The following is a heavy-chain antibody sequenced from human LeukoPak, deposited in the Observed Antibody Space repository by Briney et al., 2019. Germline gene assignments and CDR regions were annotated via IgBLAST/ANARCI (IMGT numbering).Heavy chain of an antibody. Sequence: GGSLRLSCAASGFTFSSYSMNWVRQAPGKGLEWVSSISSSSSYIYYADSVKGRFTISRDNAKNSLYLQMNSLRAEDTAVYYCARILASIAVAGRWPEDYWGQGTLVTVSS. V-gene: IGHV3-21*01. CDR1: GFTFSSYS. J-gene: IGHJ4*02. CDR2: ISSSSSYI. CDR3: ARILASIAVAGRWPEDY. D-gene: IGHD6-19*01.